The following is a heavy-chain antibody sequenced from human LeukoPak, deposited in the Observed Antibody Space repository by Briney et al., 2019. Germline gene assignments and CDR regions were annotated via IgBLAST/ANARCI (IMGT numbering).Heavy chain of an antibody. Sequence: GGSLRLSCAASGFTFSSYAMSWVRQAPGKGLEWVSVIYSGGSTYYADSVKGRFTISRDNSKNTLYLQMNSLRAEDTAVYYCARLTPRGSSGYYSEYFQHWGQGTLVTVSS. V-gene: IGHV3-66*01. CDR3: ARLTPRGSSGYYSEYFQH. J-gene: IGHJ1*01. CDR2: IYSGGST. CDR1: GFTFSSYA. D-gene: IGHD3-22*01.